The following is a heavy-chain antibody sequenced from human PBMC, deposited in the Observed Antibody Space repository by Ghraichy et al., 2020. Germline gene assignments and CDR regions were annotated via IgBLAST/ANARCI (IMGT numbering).Heavy chain of an antibody. CDR2: ISWNSLDI. D-gene: IGHD4-17*01. J-gene: IGHJ4*02. CDR1: GFTFDHYA. Sequence: LSLTCAASGFTFDHYAMHWVRQAPGKGLEWVSGISWNSLDIGYTDSVKGRFTISRDNAKNSLYLQMNSLRAEDTALYYCAKESTVFDFDYWGQGILVTVSS. CDR3: AKESTVFDFDY. V-gene: IGHV3-9*01.